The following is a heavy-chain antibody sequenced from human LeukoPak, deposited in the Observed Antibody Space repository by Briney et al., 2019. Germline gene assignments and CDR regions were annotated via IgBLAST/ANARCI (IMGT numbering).Heavy chain of an antibody. Sequence: GASVKVSCKASGYTFTSYGISWVRQAPGQGLEWMGWISAYNGNTNYAQKLQGRVTMTRDMSTSTVYMELSSLRSEDTAVYYCARDLGTLTPSGWFDPWGQGTLVTVSS. J-gene: IGHJ5*02. CDR2: ISAYNGNT. D-gene: IGHD4-23*01. CDR1: GYTFTSYG. CDR3: ARDLGTLTPSGWFDP. V-gene: IGHV1-18*01.